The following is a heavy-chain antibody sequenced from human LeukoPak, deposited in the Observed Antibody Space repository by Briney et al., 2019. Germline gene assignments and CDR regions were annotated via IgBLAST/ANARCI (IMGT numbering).Heavy chain of an antibody. Sequence: GESLKISCKGSGYSFTSYWIGWVRQMPGKGLEWMGIIYPGDSDTRYSPSFQGQVTISADKSISTAYLQWSSPKASDTAMYYCARHEWGFGELLQIFDYWGQGTLVTVSS. V-gene: IGHV5-51*01. D-gene: IGHD3-10*01. CDR3: ARHEWGFGELLQIFDY. CDR1: GYSFTSYW. CDR2: IYPGDSDT. J-gene: IGHJ4*02.